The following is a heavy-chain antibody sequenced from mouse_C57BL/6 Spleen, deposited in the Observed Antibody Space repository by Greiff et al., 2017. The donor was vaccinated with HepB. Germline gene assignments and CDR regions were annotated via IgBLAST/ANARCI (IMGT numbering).Heavy chain of an antibody. V-gene: IGHV1-42*01. CDR1: GYSFTGYY. CDR3: ARGSSQYYYAMDY. J-gene: IGHJ4*01. Sequence: EVQLQQSGPELVKPGASVKISCKASGYSFTGYYMNWVKQSPEKSLEWIGEINPSTGDTTYNQKFKAKATLTVDKSSSTAYMQLKSLTSEDSAVYYCARGSSQYYYAMDYWGQGTSVTVSS. D-gene: IGHD1-1*01. CDR2: INPSTGDT.